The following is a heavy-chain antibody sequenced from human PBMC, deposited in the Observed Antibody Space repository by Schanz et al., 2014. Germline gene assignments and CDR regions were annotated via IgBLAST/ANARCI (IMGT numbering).Heavy chain of an antibody. V-gene: IGHV3-48*01. Sequence: EMQLLESGGGLIQPGGSLRLSCAASGFTFSTHAMSWVRQAPGKGLEWVSYVSRSTPDIYYADSVKGRFTMSRDNAKNSVFLQMNSLRAEDTAVYYCVRDSFFAFDYWGQGTLXTVAS. CDR2: VSRSTPDI. D-gene: IGHD3-3*01. J-gene: IGHJ4*02. CDR1: GFTFSTHA. CDR3: VRDSFFAFDY.